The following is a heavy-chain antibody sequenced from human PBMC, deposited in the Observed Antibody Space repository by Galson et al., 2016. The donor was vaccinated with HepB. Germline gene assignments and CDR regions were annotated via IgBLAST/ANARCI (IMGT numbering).Heavy chain of an antibody. CDR3: VYKPEDRGGSPFDY. D-gene: IGHD1-26*01. CDR2: IYWDNDK. V-gene: IGHV2-5*08. Sequence: PALVKPTQTLTLTCTFSGFSLSTRPMCVSWVRQPPGKALEWLALIYWDNDKRYRPSLRSRLTITKDTSKNQVVLTMTNMDPEDTATFYCVYKPEDRGGSPFDYWGQGTLVTVSS. J-gene: IGHJ4*02. CDR1: GFSLSTRPMC.